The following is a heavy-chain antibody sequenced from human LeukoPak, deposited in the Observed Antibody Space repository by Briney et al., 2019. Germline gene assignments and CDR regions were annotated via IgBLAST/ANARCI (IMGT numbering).Heavy chain of an antibody. V-gene: IGHV1-2*02. CDR2: INPNSGGT. Sequence: GASVKVSCKAAGYTLTGYYMHWVRQAPGQGLEWMGWINPNSGGTSYAQKLQGRVTMTTDTSTSTAYMELRSLRSDDTAVYYCARDTPDEPPKTYYDFWSGYSASFDYWGQGTLVTVSS. D-gene: IGHD3-3*01. CDR1: GYTLTGYY. CDR3: ARDTPDEPPKTYYDFWSGYSASFDY. J-gene: IGHJ4*02.